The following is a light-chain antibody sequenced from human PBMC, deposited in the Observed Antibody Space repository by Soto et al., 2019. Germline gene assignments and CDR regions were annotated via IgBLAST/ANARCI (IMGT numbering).Light chain of an antibody. J-gene: IGLJ2*01. CDR1: NSNIGSYS. CDR2: SDD. CDR3: AAWDDSLNGPV. Sequence: QLVLTQPPSASGTPGQRVTISCSGSNSNIGSYSVNWYRHLPGTALKLLVFSDDQRPSGVPDRFSGSKSGPSASLAISGLQSEDEADYYCAAWDDSLNGPVFGGGTKLTVL. V-gene: IGLV1-44*01.